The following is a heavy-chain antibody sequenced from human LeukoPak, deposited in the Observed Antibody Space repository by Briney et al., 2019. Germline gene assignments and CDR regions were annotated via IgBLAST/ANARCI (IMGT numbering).Heavy chain of an antibody. CDR1: GGSISSGSYY. J-gene: IGHJ4*02. Sequence: SETLSLTCTVSGGSISSGSYYWSWIRQPAGKGLEWIGRIYTSGSTNYNPSLKSRVTISVDTSKNQFSLKLSSVTAADTAVYYCARASYYDFWSGPPDYWGQGTLVTVSS. D-gene: IGHD3-3*01. CDR3: ARASYYDFWSGPPDY. V-gene: IGHV4-61*02. CDR2: IYTSGST.